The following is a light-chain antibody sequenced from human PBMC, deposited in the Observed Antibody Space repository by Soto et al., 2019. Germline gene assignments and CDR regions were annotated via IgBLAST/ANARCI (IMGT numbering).Light chain of an antibody. CDR1: QGVGSY. V-gene: IGKV3-11*01. CDR2: DAS. J-gene: IGKJ3*01. CDR3: QQRSNWPPGFT. Sequence: EILLTQSPATLSLSPGERATLSCRASQGVGSYLAWYQQKPGQAPRLLIYDASNRATGIPARFSGSGSGTDFTLTISSLEPEDFAVYYCQQRSNWPPGFTFGPGTKVDIK.